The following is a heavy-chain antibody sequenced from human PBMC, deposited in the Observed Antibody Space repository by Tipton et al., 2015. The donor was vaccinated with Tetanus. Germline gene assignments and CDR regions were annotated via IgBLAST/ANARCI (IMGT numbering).Heavy chain of an antibody. CDR3: ARDREAFDF. CDR2: ISAYNGDR. CDR1: GYTFTSYG. V-gene: IGHV1-18*01. J-gene: IGHJ3*01. Sequence: QLVQSGAEVKKPGASVKVSCKASGYTFTSYGISWVRQAPGQGLEWMGWISAYNGDRHSAQNFQGRITMTTEKSTNTAYMELRSLKSDDTAVYYCARDREAFDFWGQGTMVTVSS. D-gene: IGHD1-26*01.